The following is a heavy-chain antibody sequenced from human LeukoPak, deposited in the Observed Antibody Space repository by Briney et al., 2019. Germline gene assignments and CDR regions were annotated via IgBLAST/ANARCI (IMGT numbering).Heavy chain of an antibody. J-gene: IGHJ4*02. D-gene: IGHD3-22*01. CDR1: GFTFSDYY. V-gene: IGHV3-23*01. CDR2: ISGSGGST. Sequence: GGSLRLSCAASGFTFSDYYMSWVRQAPGKGLEWVSAISGSGGSTYYADSVKGRFTISRDNSKNTLYLQMNSLRAEDTAVYYCAKDHPTYYYDSSGQFDYWGQGTLVTVSS. CDR3: AKDHPTYYYDSSGQFDY.